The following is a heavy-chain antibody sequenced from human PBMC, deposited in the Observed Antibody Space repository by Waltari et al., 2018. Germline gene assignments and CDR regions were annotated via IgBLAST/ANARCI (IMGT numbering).Heavy chain of an antibody. CDR3: ARDGYTSTWDNVFDF. J-gene: IGHJ3*01. CDR1: GFTLGSPS. D-gene: IGHD6-13*01. CDR2: IRTGSSAI. Sequence: EVQLVESGGGLVQPGGSLRLSCGASGFTLGSPSMHWVRQAPGKGLEWVSYIRTGSSAIYYADSVKGRFTISRDNAKNLLYLELNSLRAEDTAVYYCARDGYTSTWDNVFDFWGQGTLVTVSS. V-gene: IGHV3-48*04.